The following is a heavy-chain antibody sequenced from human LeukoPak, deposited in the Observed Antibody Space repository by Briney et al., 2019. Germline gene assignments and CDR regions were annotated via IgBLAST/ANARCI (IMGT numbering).Heavy chain of an antibody. Sequence: PSQTLSLTCTVSGGSISSGSYYWSWIRQPAGKGLEWIGRIYTSGSTNYNPSLKSRVTISVDTSKNQFSLKLSSVTAADTAVYYCARTYYYDSSGYYYEHFDYWGQGTLVTVSS. CDR1: GGSISSGSYY. CDR2: IYTSGST. J-gene: IGHJ4*02. V-gene: IGHV4-61*02. CDR3: ARTYYYDSSGYYYEHFDY. D-gene: IGHD3-22*01.